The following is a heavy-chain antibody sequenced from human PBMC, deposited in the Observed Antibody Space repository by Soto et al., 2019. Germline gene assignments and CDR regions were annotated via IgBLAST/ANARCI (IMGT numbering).Heavy chain of an antibody. CDR2: IYPGDSDT. V-gene: IGHV5-51*01. D-gene: IGHD3-22*01. Sequence: PGESLKISCKGSGYSFTSYWIAWVRQVPGKGLEWMGIIYPGDSDTRYSPSFQGQVTISADQSINTAYLQWSSLKASDTAMYYCARLFHYDSSGSPNWFDPWGQGTLVTSPQ. CDR3: ARLFHYDSSGSPNWFDP. J-gene: IGHJ5*02. CDR1: GYSFTSYW.